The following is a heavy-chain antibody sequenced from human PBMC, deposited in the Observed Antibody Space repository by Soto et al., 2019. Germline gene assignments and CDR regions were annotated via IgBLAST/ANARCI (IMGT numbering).Heavy chain of an antibody. Sequence: GGSLRLSCLASGFTFSDFAMTWVRHVPGRGLEWVASLDGAGGSTYYAEPVRGRFSISRDNSQNTLFLQMKRLTVDDTAIYYCAAPRDEYGSGVSWFTYGMDIWGQGTTVTVSS. V-gene: IGHV3-23*01. CDR3: AAPRDEYGSGVSWFTYGMDI. D-gene: IGHD3-10*01. CDR2: LDGAGGST. J-gene: IGHJ6*02. CDR1: GFTFSDFA.